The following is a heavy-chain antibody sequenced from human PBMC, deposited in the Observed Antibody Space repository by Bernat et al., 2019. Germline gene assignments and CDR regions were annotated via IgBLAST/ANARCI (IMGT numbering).Heavy chain of an antibody. V-gene: IGHV3-30-3*01. CDR1: GFSFTSHA. Sequence: QVQLVESGGGVAQPGRSLRLSCAASGFSFTSHALHWVRQAPGKGLEWVSVISFDGIDKYYTDSVKGRFTISRDNSKNALYLQMNSLRTEDTAVYYCAREGYYYMDVWGKGTTVNVSS. CDR3: AREGYYYMDV. J-gene: IGHJ6*03. CDR2: ISFDGIDK.